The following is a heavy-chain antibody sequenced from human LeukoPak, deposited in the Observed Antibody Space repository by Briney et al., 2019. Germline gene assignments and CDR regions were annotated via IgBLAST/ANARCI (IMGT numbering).Heavy chain of an antibody. D-gene: IGHD1-26*01. CDR3: AKGPVSGSAFSHY. V-gene: IGHV3-30*02. CDR1: GFTFSRYG. CDR2: IRYDGSNK. Sequence: PGGSLRLSCAASGFTFSRYGMHWVRQAPGKGLEWVAFIRYDGSNKYYADSVKGRFTISRDNSKNTLYLQMNSLRAEDTAVYYCAKGPVSGSAFSHYWGQGTLVTVSS. J-gene: IGHJ4*02.